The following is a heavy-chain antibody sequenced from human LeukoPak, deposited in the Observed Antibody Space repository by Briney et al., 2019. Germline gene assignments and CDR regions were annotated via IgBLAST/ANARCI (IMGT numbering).Heavy chain of an antibody. J-gene: IGHJ4*02. CDR2: ISGSGGTT. V-gene: IGHV3-23*01. CDR1: GFTFNNYD. Sequence: GGTLRLSCAASGFTFNNYDITWVRQAPGKGLEWVSKISGSGGTTYYADSVKGRFTISRDNSKNTLYLQMNSLRAEDTAVYYCAKDQWSFSYFDYWGQGTLVTVSS. D-gene: IGHD1-26*01. CDR3: AKDQWSFSYFDY.